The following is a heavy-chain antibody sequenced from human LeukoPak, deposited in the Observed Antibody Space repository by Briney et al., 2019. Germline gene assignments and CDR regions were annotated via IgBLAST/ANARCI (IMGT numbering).Heavy chain of an antibody. CDR3: AHRPGWRDHFDY. Sequence: SGPTLVNPTQTLTLTCTFSGFSLSTSGVGADWIRQPPGKALEWLAVIFWDDDDRYIPSLKSRLTITKDTSKNQVVLTMTKMDPVDTATYYCAHRPGWRDHFDYWGQGTLVTVSS. CDR1: GFSLSTSGVG. CDR2: IFWDDDD. V-gene: IGHV2-5*02. J-gene: IGHJ4*02. D-gene: IGHD3-3*01.